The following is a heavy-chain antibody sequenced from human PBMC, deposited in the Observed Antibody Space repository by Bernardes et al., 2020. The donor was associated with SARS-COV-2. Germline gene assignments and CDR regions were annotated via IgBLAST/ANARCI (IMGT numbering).Heavy chain of an antibody. CDR3: ARAPTGPTRRVGFDY. J-gene: IGHJ4*02. D-gene: IGHD4-17*01. Sequence: HPGKGLEWIGCIYSSGSPEYNPSLKSRVTISVDTSKNQFSLNLNSGSAADTAVYYCARAPTGPTRRVGFDYWGQGALVTVSS. V-gene: IGHV4-59*01. CDR2: IYSSGSP.